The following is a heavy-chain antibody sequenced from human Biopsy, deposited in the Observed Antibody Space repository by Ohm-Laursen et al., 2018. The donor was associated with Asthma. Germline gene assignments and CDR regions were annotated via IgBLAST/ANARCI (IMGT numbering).Heavy chain of an antibody. D-gene: IGHD5-12*01. CDR3: ARGYSGSDRIVYYYSGLEV. CDR1: GDSFSNYA. Sequence: SVKVSCKASGDSFSNYAISWVRQAPGQGLEWMGGLIPVLGTPDHAQMFEGRVTITADESTSTAYMELSSLSSEDTAVYYCARGYSGSDRIVYYYSGLEVWGLGTMVTVSS. CDR2: LIPVLGTP. J-gene: IGHJ6*02. V-gene: IGHV1-69*13.